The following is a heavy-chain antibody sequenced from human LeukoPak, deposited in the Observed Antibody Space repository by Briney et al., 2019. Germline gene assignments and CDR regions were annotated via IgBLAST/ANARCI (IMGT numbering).Heavy chain of an antibody. D-gene: IGHD2-21*02. J-gene: IGHJ4*02. CDR1: GGSFSGYY. Sequence: TSETLSLTCAVYGGSFSGYYWSWIRQPPGKGLEWIGGINHSGSTNYNPSLKSRVTISVDTSKNQFSLKLSSVTAADTAVYYCARHIVVVTATNFDYWGQGTLVTVSS. CDR3: ARHIVVVTATNFDY. V-gene: IGHV4-34*01. CDR2: INHSGST.